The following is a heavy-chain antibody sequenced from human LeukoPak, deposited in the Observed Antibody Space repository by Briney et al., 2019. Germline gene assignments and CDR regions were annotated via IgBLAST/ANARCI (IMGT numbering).Heavy chain of an antibody. CDR2: ISSSGSTI. V-gene: IGHV3-48*03. J-gene: IGHJ4*02. CDR3: ARPPTTVVTPGDY. CDR1: GFTFSSYE. D-gene: IGHD4-23*01. Sequence: GGSLRLSCAASGFTFSSYEMNWVRQAPGKGLEWVSYISSSGSTIYYADSVKGRFTISRDNAKNSLYLRMNSLRAEDTAVYYCARPPTTVVTPGDYWGQGTLVTVSS.